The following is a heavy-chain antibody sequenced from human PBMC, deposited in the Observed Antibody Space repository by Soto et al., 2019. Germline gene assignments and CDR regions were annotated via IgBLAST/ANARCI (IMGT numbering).Heavy chain of an antibody. V-gene: IGHV4-30-2*01. Sequence: QLQLQESGSGLVKPSQTLSLTCAVSGGSISSGGYSWSWIRQPPGKGLEWIGYIYHSGSTYYNPSLKSRVTLSVHMSKYQFSLKLSSVTAADTAFTYCSRSGSLLAVTVDYWGQGTLVTVSS. J-gene: IGHJ4*02. D-gene: IGHD3-10*01. CDR3: SRSGSLLAVTVDY. CDR2: IYHSGST. CDR1: GGSISSGGYS.